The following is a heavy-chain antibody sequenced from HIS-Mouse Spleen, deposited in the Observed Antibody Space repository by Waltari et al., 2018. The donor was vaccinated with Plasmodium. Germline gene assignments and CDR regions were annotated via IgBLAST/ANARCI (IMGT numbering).Heavy chain of an antibody. D-gene: IGHD5-12*01. CDR3: AKGSFIGSGYDPWAFDI. CDR1: GFTFSSYG. J-gene: IGHJ3*02. V-gene: IGHV3-30*18. Sequence: QVQLVESGGGVVQPGRSLRLSCAASGFTFSSYGMNWVRQAPGKGLEWVAVISYDGSNKYYADSVKGRFTISRDNSKNTLYLQMNSLRAEDTAVYYCAKGSFIGSGYDPWAFDIWGQGTMVTVSS. CDR2: ISYDGSNK.